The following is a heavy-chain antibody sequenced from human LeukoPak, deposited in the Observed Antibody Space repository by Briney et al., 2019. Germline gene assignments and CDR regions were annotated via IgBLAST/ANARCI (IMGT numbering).Heavy chain of an antibody. J-gene: IGHJ4*03. D-gene: IGHD6-19*01. CDR2: IKQDGSEK. CDR3: ARIGYSSSSFDY. Sequence: HPGESLRLSCAASGFTFSNYWMSWVRQAPGKGLEWVANIKQDGSEKDYVDSMKGRFTISRDNAKNSLYLQMNSLRAEDTAVYYCARIGYSSSSFDYWGQGTLATVSS. V-gene: IGHV3-7*01. CDR1: GFTFSNYW.